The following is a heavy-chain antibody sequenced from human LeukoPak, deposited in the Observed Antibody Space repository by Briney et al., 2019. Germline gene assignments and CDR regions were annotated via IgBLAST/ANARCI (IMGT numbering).Heavy chain of an antibody. Sequence: GGSLRLSCAASGFTFSTAWMSWVRQAPGKGLEWVGRIKSKAGGGATDYAAPVKDRFTISRDDSKNTLYLQMNSLKTEDTAVYYCTATYYYDSSGYISQANFDYWGQGTLVTVSS. CDR2: IKSKAGGGAT. CDR3: TATYYYDSSGYISQANFDY. CDR1: GFTFSTAW. J-gene: IGHJ4*02. D-gene: IGHD3-22*01. V-gene: IGHV3-15*01.